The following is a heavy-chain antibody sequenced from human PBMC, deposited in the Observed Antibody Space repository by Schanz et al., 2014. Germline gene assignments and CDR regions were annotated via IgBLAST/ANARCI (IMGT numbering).Heavy chain of an antibody. V-gene: IGHV3-23*04. Sequence: VQLVESGGGVVQPGGSLRLSCAAPRFIFDGYAMHWVRQAPGKGLEWVSGISGTGGGTAYYADSVKGRFTISRDNSMHTLYLQMNRLRTEDTAVYYCATVGSETYSIYWYFDLWGRGTLVTVSS. D-gene: IGHD3-10*01. CDR2: ISGTGGGTA. CDR3: ATVGSETYSIYWYFDL. J-gene: IGHJ2*01. CDR1: RFIFDGYA.